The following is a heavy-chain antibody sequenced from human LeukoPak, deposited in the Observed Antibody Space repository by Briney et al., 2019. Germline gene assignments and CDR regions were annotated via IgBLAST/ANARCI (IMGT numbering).Heavy chain of an antibody. CDR3: AKGVYSTASGAFDI. V-gene: IGHV3-23*01. D-gene: IGHD6-13*01. J-gene: IGHJ3*02. CDR1: GFTFSSYA. Sequence: GGSLILSCTASGFTFSSYAMSWVRQSSGKGLEWVSGISGSGGTTHDADSVKGRFTISRDNYENTLYLQMGSLRVEDTAVYYCAKGVYSTASGAFDIWGQGTLVTVSS. CDR2: ISGSGGTT.